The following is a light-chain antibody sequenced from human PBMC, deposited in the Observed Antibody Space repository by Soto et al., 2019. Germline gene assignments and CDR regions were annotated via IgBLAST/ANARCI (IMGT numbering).Light chain of an antibody. V-gene: IGKV1-39*01. J-gene: IGKJ1*01. CDR3: QQSYTTLGT. Sequence: DIQMTQSPSSLSAFVGDRVTITCRASQTISGFLNRYQQKPGKAPGLLIYSASTLQSGVPSRFSGSGSGTEFTLTISSLQPEDFATYYCQQSYTTLGTFGQGTTVEIK. CDR2: SAS. CDR1: QTISGF.